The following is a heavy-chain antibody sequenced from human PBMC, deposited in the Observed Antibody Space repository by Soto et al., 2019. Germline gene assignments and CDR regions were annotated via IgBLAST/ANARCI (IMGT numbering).Heavy chain of an antibody. J-gene: IGHJ4*02. CDR3: ATNAVYYGNTNSYFPINNFDY. V-gene: IGHV3-7*01. D-gene: IGHD3-10*01. Sequence: AGGSLRLSCGASGFTFSTYWMTWVRQAPGKGLEWVANIKKDGSEKYYADSVKGRFSISRDNAKNSLYLQMNSLRAEDTAIYYCATNAVYYGNTNSYFPINNFDYWGQGTLVTVS. CDR1: GFTFSTYW. CDR2: IKKDGSEK.